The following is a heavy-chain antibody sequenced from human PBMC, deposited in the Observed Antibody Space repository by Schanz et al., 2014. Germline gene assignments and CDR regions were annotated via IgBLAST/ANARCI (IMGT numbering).Heavy chain of an antibody. CDR2: ISGSGAST. CDR3: AKDVRPVANTVHFYYMDV. V-gene: IGHV3-23*04. J-gene: IGHJ6*02. Sequence: DVQLVDSGGGLVQPGGSLRLSCVASGVTFSSYAMSWVRQASGKGLEWVSAISGSGASTYYADSVKGRFTISRDNSKNTLYLQMNSLRAEDTAVYYCAKDVRPVANTVHFYYMDVWGQGTTDTVSS. CDR1: GVTFSSYA. D-gene: IGHD6-19*01.